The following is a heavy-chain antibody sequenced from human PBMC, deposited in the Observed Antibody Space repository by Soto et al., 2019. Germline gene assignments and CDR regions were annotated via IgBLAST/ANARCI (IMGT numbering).Heavy chain of an antibody. CDR3: ARVGISSSDAFDI. J-gene: IGHJ3*02. D-gene: IGHD6-6*01. Sequence: NPSETLSLTCSVSGGSISSGGYYWSWIRQLPGKDLEWIGYIYHSGNTYYNSSLKSRLTISVDTSKNQFPLKLTSVTAADTAVYYCARVGISSSDAFDIWGQGTMVTVSS. CDR1: GGSISSGGYY. V-gene: IGHV4-31*03. CDR2: IYHSGNT.